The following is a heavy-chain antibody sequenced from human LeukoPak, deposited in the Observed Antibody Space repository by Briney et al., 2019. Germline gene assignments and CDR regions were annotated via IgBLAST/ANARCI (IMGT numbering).Heavy chain of an antibody. CDR1: GGSISSSSYY. V-gene: IGHV4-39*07. CDR3: ASVGSYSSSSPGGSFGY. Sequence: PSEILSLTCTVSGGSISSSSYYWGWIRQPPGKGLEWIGSIYYSGSTYYNPSLKSRVTISVDTSKNQFSLKLSSVTAADTAVYYCASVGSYSSSSPGGSFGYWGQGTLVTVSS. CDR2: IYYSGST. D-gene: IGHD6-6*01. J-gene: IGHJ4*02.